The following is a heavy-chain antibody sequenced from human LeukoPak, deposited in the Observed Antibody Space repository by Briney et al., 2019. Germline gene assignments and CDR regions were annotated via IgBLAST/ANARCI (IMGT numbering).Heavy chain of an antibody. CDR2: IKQDGSEK. Sequence: GGSLRLSCAASGFTFSSYWMSWVRQAPGKWLEWVANIKQDGSEKYYVDSVKGRFTISRDNAKNSLYLQMNSLRAEDTAVYYCARVLGGYSYGFDYWGQGTLVTVSS. CDR1: GFTFSSYW. J-gene: IGHJ4*02. V-gene: IGHV3-7*03. CDR3: ARVLGGYSYGFDY. D-gene: IGHD5-18*01.